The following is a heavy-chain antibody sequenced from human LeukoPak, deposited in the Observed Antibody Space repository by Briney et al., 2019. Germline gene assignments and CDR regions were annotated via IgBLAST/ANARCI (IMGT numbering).Heavy chain of an antibody. CDR1: GYSFTSYW. J-gene: IGHJ5*02. Sequence: GESLKISCKGSGYSFTSYWIGWVRQMPGKGLEWMGIIYPGDSDTRYSPSFQGQVTISADKSISTAYLQWSSLKASDTAMYYCASSITMVRGVPYDWFDPWGQGTLVTVSS. CDR2: IYPGDSDT. CDR3: ASSITMVRGVPYDWFDP. V-gene: IGHV5-51*01. D-gene: IGHD3-10*01.